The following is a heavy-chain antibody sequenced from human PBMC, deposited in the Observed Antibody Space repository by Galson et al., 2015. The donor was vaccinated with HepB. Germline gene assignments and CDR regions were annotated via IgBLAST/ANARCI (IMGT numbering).Heavy chain of an antibody. V-gene: IGHV1-18*01. D-gene: IGHD1-1*01. Sequence: SVKVSCKASGYTFTSYGISWVRQAPGQGLEWMGWISGYNGNTKYAQKLQGRVTMTTDTSTRTAYMELRSLRSDDTAVYYCARAGVGTTYWVDPWGQGTLVTVSS. CDR3: ARAGVGTTYWVDP. CDR2: ISGYNGNT. J-gene: IGHJ5*02. CDR1: GYTFTSYG.